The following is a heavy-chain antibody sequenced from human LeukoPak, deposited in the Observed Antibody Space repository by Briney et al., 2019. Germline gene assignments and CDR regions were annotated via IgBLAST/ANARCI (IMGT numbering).Heavy chain of an antibody. V-gene: IGHV1-69*05. J-gene: IGHJ4*02. CDR2: IIPIFGTA. Sequence: ASVKVSCKASGGTFSSYAISWVRQAPGQGLEWMGGIIPIFGTANYAQKFQGRVTITRDTSASTAYMELSSLRSEDTAVYYCARVGIRGDYFDYWGQGTLVTVSS. CDR1: GGTFSSYA. CDR3: ARVGIRGDYFDY. D-gene: IGHD7-27*01.